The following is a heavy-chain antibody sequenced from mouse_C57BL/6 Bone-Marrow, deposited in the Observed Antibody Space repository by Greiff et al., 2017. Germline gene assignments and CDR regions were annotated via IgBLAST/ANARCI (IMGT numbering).Heavy chain of an antibody. CDR2: ISNGGGST. Sequence: EVKLVESGGGLVQPGGSLKLSCAASGFTFSDYYMYWVRQTPEKRLEWVAYISNGGGSTYYPDTVKGRFTISRDNAKNTLYLQMSRLKSEDTAMYYWARQLRLRAMDYWGQGTSVTVSS. D-gene: IGHD3-2*02. V-gene: IGHV5-12*01. CDR1: GFTFSDYY. CDR3: ARQLRLRAMDY. J-gene: IGHJ4*01.